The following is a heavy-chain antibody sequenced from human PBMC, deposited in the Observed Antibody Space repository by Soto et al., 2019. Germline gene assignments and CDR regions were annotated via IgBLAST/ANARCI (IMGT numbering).Heavy chain of an antibody. CDR1: GFTFSDYY. Sequence: QVQLVESGGGLVKPGGSLRLSCAASGFTFSDYYMSWIRQAPGKGLEWVSYISSSGSTIYYADSVKGRFTMSRDNAKNSLYLQMNSLRAEDTAVYYCARASYDFWSGYLNYYYYMDVWGKGTTVTVSS. V-gene: IGHV3-11*01. CDR2: ISSSGSTI. D-gene: IGHD3-3*01. CDR3: ARASYDFWSGYLNYYYYMDV. J-gene: IGHJ6*03.